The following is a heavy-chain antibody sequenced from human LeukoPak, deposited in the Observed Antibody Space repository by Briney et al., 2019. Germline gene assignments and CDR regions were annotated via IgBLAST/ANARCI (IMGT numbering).Heavy chain of an antibody. CDR1: GFTSINHW. J-gene: IGHJ4*02. CDR2: INSDGSST. Sequence: GGSLRLSCAASGFTSINHWMHWVRQGPGKGLVWVSRINSDGSSTIYADSVKGRFTVSRDNSKNSLYLQMNSLRAEDTALYYCAKDIQQVVGYSSSWYGFDYWGQGTLVTVSS. V-gene: IGHV3-74*01. D-gene: IGHD6-13*01. CDR3: AKDIQQVVGYSSSWYGFDY.